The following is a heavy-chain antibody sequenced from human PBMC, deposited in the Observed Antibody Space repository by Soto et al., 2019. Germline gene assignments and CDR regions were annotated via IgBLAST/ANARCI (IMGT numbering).Heavy chain of an antibody. CDR3: ASSQDNPDTGYKAGWFDP. Sequence: PSETLSLTCTVSDGSISSYYWSWIRQPPGKGLEWIGYIYYSGSTNYNPSLKSRVTISVDTSKNQFSLKLRSVTAADTAVYYCASSQDNPDTGYKAGWFDPWGQGTLVTVSS. D-gene: IGHD5-12*01. CDR2: IYYSGST. J-gene: IGHJ5*02. CDR1: DGSISSYY. V-gene: IGHV4-59*01.